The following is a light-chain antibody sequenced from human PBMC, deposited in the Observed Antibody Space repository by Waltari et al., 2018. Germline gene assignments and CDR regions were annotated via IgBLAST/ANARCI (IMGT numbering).Light chain of an antibody. CDR1: QSVNYY. CDR3: QQYDEWPRT. CDR2: GAS. Sequence: EVVLTQSPATLSVSPGERATPSCRARQSVNYYLAWYQQKDGQAPRLLIYGASTRATGIPARFSGSGSGTEFTLSISSLQSEDFAIYYCQQYDEWPRTFGHGTRVEI. V-gene: IGKV3-15*01. J-gene: IGKJ1*01.